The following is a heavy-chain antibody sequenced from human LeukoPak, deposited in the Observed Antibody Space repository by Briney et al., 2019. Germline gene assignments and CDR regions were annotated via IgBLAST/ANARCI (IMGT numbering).Heavy chain of an antibody. CDR1: GFTFSSYG. CDR2: ISSSSSYI. Sequence: GGSLRLSCAASGFTFSSYGMHCVRQAPGKGLEWVSSISSSSSYIYYADSVKGRFTISRDNAKNTLYLQMDSLRVEDTAVYYCAKDQAPRAARVIYFDYWGQGNLVTVSS. J-gene: IGHJ4*02. D-gene: IGHD2-15*01. CDR3: AKDQAPRAARVIYFDY. V-gene: IGHV3-21*04.